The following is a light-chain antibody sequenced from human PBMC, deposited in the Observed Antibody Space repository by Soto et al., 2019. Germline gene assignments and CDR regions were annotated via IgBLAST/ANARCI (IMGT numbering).Light chain of an antibody. CDR2: EVT. V-gene: IGLV2-11*01. CDR3: CSYAGSYTSVV. CDR1: SSDVGSSDY. J-gene: IGLJ2*01. Sequence: QSALTQPRSVSGSPGQSGIISCTGTSSDVGSSDYVSWYQQYPGKAPQLIIYEVTQRPSGVPDRFSGSKSGNTASLTISGLQAEDEAHYYCCSYAGSYTSVVFGAGTQLTVL.